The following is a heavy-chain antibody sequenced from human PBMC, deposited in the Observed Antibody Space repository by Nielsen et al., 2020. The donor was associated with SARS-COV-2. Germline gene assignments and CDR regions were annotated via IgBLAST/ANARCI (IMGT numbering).Heavy chain of an antibody. J-gene: IGHJ4*02. D-gene: IGHD2-2*01. CDR3: ARDTRDCSSTSCFSY. CDR2: IKQDGSEK. V-gene: IGHV3-7*01. Sequence: GESLKISCAASGFTFSSYAMHWVRQAPGKGLEWVANIKQDGSEKYYVNSVKGRFTISRDNAKNSLYLQMNSLRAEDTAVYYCARDTRDCSSTSCFSYWGQGTLVTVSS. CDR1: GFTFSSYA.